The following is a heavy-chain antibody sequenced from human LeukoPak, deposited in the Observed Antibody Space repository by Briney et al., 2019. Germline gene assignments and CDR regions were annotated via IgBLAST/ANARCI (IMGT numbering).Heavy chain of an antibody. D-gene: IGHD6-13*01. CDR1: GYTFTGYY. CDR3: ARVVSAAAGDLYYYYYYMDV. J-gene: IGHJ6*03. V-gene: IGHV1-2*02. CDR2: INPNSGGT. Sequence: ASVKVSCKASGYTFTGYYMHWVRQAPGQGLEWMGWINPNSGGTNYAQKFQGRVTMTRDTSISTAHMELSRLRSDDTAVYYCARVVSAAAGDLYYYYYYMDVWGKGTTVTVSS.